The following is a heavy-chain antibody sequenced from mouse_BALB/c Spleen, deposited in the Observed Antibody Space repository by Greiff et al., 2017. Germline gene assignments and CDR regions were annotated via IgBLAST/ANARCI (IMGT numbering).Heavy chain of an antibody. D-gene: IGHD3-1*01. Sequence: VQLQQSGAELVKPGASVKLSCKASGYTFTSYYMYWVKQRPGQGLEWIGEINPSNGGTNFNEKFKSKATLTVDKSSSTAYMQLSSLTSEDSAVYYCTRWGYYFDYWGQGTTLTVSS. CDR2: INPSNGGT. CDR3: TRWGYYFDY. J-gene: IGHJ2*01. CDR1: GYTFTSYY. V-gene: IGHV1S81*02.